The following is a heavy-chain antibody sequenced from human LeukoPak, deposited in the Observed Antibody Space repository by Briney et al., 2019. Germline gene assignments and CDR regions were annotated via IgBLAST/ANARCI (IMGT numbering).Heavy chain of an antibody. CDR1: GFTVTNNY. V-gene: IGHV3-66*01. CDR2: IYAGGST. Sequence: GGSLGLSCAASGFTVTNNYMSWVRQAPGKGLEWVSVIYAGGSTSYADSVKGRFTISRDNSKNTLYLQMNSLRAEDTAVCYCAREGYASGTRYGMDVWGQGTTVTVSS. J-gene: IGHJ6*02. CDR3: AREGYASGTRYGMDV. D-gene: IGHD3-10*01.